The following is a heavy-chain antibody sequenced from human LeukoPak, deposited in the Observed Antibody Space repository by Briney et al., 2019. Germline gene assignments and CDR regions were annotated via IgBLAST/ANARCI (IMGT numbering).Heavy chain of an antibody. CDR3: ARLNSSGWIFDY. Sequence: SETLSLTCTVSGGSISSSSYYWRWIRQPPGKGLERIGSIYYSGGTYYNPSLKSRVTISVDTSKNQFSLKLSSVTAADTAVYYCARLNSSGWIFDYWGQGTLVTVSS. D-gene: IGHD6-19*01. J-gene: IGHJ4*02. V-gene: IGHV4-39*01. CDR1: GGSISSSSYY. CDR2: IYYSGGT.